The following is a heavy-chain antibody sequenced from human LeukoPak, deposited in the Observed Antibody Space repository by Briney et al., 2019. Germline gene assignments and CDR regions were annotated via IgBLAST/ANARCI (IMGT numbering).Heavy chain of an antibody. V-gene: IGHV3-74*01. CDR1: GFTFSYYW. Sequence: GGSLRLSCAASGFTFSYYWMHWVRQGPGKGLVWVSRIDSDGSSTNYADSVKGRFTISGDNSKNTLYLQMNSLRAEDTAVYYCAKDPNFYYCMDVWGKGTTVTISS. J-gene: IGHJ6*03. CDR3: AKDPNFYYCMDV. CDR2: IDSDGSST.